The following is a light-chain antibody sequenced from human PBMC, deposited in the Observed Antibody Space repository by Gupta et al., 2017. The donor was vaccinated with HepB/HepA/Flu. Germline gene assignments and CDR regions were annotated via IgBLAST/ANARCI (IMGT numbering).Light chain of an antibody. CDR3: SSYTSSSTLGGV. CDR1: SSDVGGYNY. J-gene: IGLJ2*01. Sequence: QSALTQPASVSGSPGQSITISCTGTSSDVGGYNYVSWYQQHPGKAPNLMIYDVSNRPSGVSNRFSGPKSGNTASLTISGLQAEDEADYYCSSYTSSSTLGGVFGGGTKLTVL. V-gene: IGLV2-14*03. CDR2: DVS.